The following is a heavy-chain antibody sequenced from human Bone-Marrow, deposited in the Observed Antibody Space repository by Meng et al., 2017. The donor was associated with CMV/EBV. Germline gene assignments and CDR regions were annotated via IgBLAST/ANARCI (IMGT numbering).Heavy chain of an antibody. CDR3: AHSYCSSTSCFVPGYYYYGMDV. J-gene: IGHJ6*02. CDR1: GFSLSTSGVG. Sequence: SGPTLLKPTQTLTLTCTFSGFSLSTSGVGVGWIRQPPGKALEWLALIYWNDDKRYSPSLKSRLTITKDTSKNQVVLTMTNMDPVDTATYYCAHSYCSSTSCFVPGYYYYGMDVWGQGTTVTVSS. D-gene: IGHD2-2*01. V-gene: IGHV2-5*01. CDR2: IYWNDDK.